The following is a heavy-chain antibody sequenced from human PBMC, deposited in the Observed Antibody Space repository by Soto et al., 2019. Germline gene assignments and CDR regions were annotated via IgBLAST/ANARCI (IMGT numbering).Heavy chain of an antibody. CDR3: VRDGPRITIYGYGDQ. CDR1: GFTFSSYA. V-gene: IGHV3-30-3*01. J-gene: IGHJ4*02. D-gene: IGHD3-3*01. CDR2: ISYDGSNK. Sequence: GGSLRLSCAGSGFTFSSYAMHWVRQAPGKGLEWVAVISYDGSNKYYADSVKGRFTISRDNSKNTLYLQMNSLRAEDTAVYYCVRDGPRITIYGYGDQGGQGTLVTVSS.